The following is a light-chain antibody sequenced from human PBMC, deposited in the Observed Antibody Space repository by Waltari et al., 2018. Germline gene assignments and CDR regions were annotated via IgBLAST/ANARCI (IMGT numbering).Light chain of an antibody. CDR3: QQYGSSPRT. Sequence: DIQMTQSPSSLSASVGDRVTLTCRASQRIRSYVNWYQQKPGKAPKVLIYAASTLESGVPSRFSGSGSGTDFTLTISSLQPEDFATYYCQQYGSSPRTFGQGTKVEIK. J-gene: IGKJ1*01. CDR1: QRIRSY. CDR2: AAS. V-gene: IGKV1-39*01.